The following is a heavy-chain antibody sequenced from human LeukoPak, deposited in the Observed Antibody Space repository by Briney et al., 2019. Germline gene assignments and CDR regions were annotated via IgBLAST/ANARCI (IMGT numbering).Heavy chain of an antibody. J-gene: IGHJ4*02. V-gene: IGHV3-43*01. D-gene: IGHD1-1*01. CDR3: AKDPQRYNWNDLPDY. Sequence: PGGSLRLSXAASGFTFDDYTMHWVGQAPGKGLEWVSLISWDGGSTYYADSVKGRFTISRDNSKNSLYLQMNSLRTEDTALYYCAKDPQRYNWNDLPDYWGQGTLVTVSS. CDR1: GFTFDDYT. CDR2: ISWDGGST.